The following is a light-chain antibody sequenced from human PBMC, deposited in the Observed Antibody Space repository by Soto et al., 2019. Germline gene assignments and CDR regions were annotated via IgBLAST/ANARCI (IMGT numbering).Light chain of an antibody. CDR3: QSYDSGLSGYV. V-gene: IGLV1-40*01. J-gene: IGLJ1*01. Sequence: QSVLTQPPSVSGAPGQRVTISCTGSSSNIGAGYDVHWYQQLPGTAPKLLIYGNSNRPSGVPDRFSGSKSGTSASLAITGLQAEDEADYYCQSYDSGLSGYVFGTGTNVTVL. CDR2: GNS. CDR1: SSNIGAGYD.